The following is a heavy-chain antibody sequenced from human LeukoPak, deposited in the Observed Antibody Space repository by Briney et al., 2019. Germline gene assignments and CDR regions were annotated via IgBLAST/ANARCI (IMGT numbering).Heavy chain of an antibody. CDR1: GFSFSTVP. J-gene: IGHJ4*02. V-gene: IGHV3-23*01. CDR2: IIASGDSA. CDR3: ATHILFWSGLFDS. D-gene: IGHD3-3*01. Sequence: GGSLRLSCEASGFSFSTVPMSWVRQVPGKGLECVSFIIASGDSAYYADSVRGRFTISRDNSKNTLYLQMDDLRAEDSAVYYCATHILFWSGLFDSWGQGALVSVSS.